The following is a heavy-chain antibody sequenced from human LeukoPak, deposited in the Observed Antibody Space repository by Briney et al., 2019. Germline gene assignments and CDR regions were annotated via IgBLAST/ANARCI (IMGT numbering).Heavy chain of an antibody. Sequence: SETLSLTCTVSGGSISSSSYYWGWIRQPPGKGLEWIGSIYYSGSTYYNPSLKSRVTISVDTSKNQFSLKLSSVTAADTAVYYCARAKGYYDFWSGYFPPNDAFDIWGQGTMVTVSS. CDR1: GGSISSSSYY. CDR3: ARAKGYYDFWSGYFPPNDAFDI. V-gene: IGHV4-39*07. J-gene: IGHJ3*02. CDR2: IYYSGST. D-gene: IGHD3-3*01.